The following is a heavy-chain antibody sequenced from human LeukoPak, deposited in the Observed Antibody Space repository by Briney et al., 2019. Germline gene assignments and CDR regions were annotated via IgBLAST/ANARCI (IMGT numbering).Heavy chain of an antibody. CDR1: GCTFTDYY. CDR3: ARVFYSSGWLKKIDY. V-gene: IGHV1-2*02. D-gene: IGHD6-19*01. CDR2: INPNSGGT. J-gene: IGHJ4*02. Sequence: ASVKVSCKASGCTFTDYYMHWVRQAPGQGLEWMGWINPNSGGTNNAQEFQGRVTLTRDTSISTAYMELSRLTSDDTAVYYCARVFYSSGWLKKIDYWGQGTLVTVSS.